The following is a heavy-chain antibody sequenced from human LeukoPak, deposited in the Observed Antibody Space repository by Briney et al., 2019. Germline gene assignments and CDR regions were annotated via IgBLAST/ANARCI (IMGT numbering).Heavy chain of an antibody. CDR1: GYTFTGYY. J-gene: IGHJ4*02. D-gene: IGHD2-15*01. V-gene: IGHV1-2*02. CDR2: INPNSGGT. Sequence: GASVKVSCKASGYTFTGYYMHWVRQAPGQGLEWMGWINPNSGGTNCAQKFQGRVTMTRDTSISTAYMELSRLRSDDTAVYYCARVRGTVVATVDYWGQGTLVTVSS. CDR3: ARVRGTVVATVDY.